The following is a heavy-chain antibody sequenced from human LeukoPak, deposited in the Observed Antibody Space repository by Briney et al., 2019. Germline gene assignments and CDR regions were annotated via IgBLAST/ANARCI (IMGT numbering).Heavy chain of an antibody. CDR1: GYTFSSYY. Sequence: GASVKVSCKASGYTFSSYYMHWVRQAPGQGLEWMGIINPGCGSTSYAQKFQGRVTMTRDTSTSTVYMELSSLRSEDTAVYYCARDGYGSGSYYKLDNDYWGQGTLVTVSS. V-gene: IGHV1-46*01. CDR3: ARDGYGSGSYYKLDNDY. D-gene: IGHD3-10*01. J-gene: IGHJ4*02. CDR2: INPGCGST.